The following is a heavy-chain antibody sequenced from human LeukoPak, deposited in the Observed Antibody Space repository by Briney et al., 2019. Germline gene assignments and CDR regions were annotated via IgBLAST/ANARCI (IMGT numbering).Heavy chain of an antibody. J-gene: IGHJ4*02. V-gene: IGHV3-9*02. CDR1: GFTSDDYA. Sequence: SLRLSCAASGFTSDDYAMHWVRQAPGKGLEWVSGISWNSGSIGYADSVKGRFTISKDNAKNSLYLQMNSLRAEDTALYYCAKDMRRYYGSGSSYYFDYWGQGTLVTVSS. CDR2: ISWNSGSI. CDR3: AKDMRRYYGSGSSYYFDY. D-gene: IGHD3-10*01.